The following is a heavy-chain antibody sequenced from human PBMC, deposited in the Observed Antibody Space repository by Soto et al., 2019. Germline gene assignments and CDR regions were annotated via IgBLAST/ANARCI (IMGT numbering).Heavy chain of an antibody. Sequence: GGSQRLSCTASGFTVNNKWIHWVRQAPGKGLVWLSRIDGAAATTNYADSVKGRFTISRDNAKNIVFLHVNGLTDEDTAVYYCARGGAMGVDYWGQGT. V-gene: IGHV3-74*01. CDR1: GFTVNNKW. CDR3: ARGGAMGVDY. D-gene: IGHD1-26*01. J-gene: IGHJ4*02. CDR2: IDGAAATT.